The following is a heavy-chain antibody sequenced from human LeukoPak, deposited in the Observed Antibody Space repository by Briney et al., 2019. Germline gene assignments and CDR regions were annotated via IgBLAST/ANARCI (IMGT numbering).Heavy chain of an antibody. Sequence: ASVKVSCKASGYTFTGYYMHWVRQAPGQGLEWMGWINPSSGGTNYAQKFQGRVTMTRDTSISTAYMELRRLRSDDTAVYYCAREAYASGSFRTDYYYMDVWGQGTLVTVSS. CDR2: INPSSGGT. CDR1: GYTFTGYY. V-gene: IGHV1-2*02. CDR3: AREAYASGSFRTDYYYMDV. J-gene: IGHJ6*03. D-gene: IGHD3-10*01.